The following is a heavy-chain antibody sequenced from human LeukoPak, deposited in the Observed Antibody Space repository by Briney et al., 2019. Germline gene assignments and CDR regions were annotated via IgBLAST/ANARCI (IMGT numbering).Heavy chain of an antibody. D-gene: IGHD3-16*01. J-gene: IGHJ4*02. CDR3: ARTYAYDATGDRGH. CDR2: ISSSSSTI. CDR1: GASISSNY. V-gene: IGHV3-48*04. Sequence: PSETLSLTCTVSGASISSNYWGWIRQPPGKGLEWVSYISSSSSTIYYADSVKGRFTISRDNAKNSLYLQMNSLRAEDTAVYYCARTYAYDATGDRGHWGQGTLVTVSS.